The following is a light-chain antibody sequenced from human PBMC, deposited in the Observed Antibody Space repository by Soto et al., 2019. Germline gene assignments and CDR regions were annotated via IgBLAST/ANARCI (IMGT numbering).Light chain of an antibody. CDR2: GAT. Sequence: EIVLKQSPGTLALSPGERATLSCSASQSVSSSYLAWDQQRRGQALRLLIYGATSSATGIPDSFSGSQSGTHFALTMSRLEPEDFTGYYCHQYGSSPATFGQGTKVDIK. J-gene: IGKJ1*01. CDR3: HQYGSSPAT. V-gene: IGKV3-20*01. CDR1: QSVSSSY.